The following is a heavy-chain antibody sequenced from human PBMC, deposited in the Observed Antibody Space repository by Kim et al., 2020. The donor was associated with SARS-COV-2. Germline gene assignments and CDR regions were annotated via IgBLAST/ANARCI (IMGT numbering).Heavy chain of an antibody. CDR2: INAGNGNT. D-gene: IGHD2-2*01. J-gene: IGHJ6*02. CDR3: ARDQAIYCSSTSCRYGMDV. V-gene: IGHV1-3*01. CDR1: GYTFTSYA. Sequence: ASVKVSCKASGYTFTSYAMHWVRQAPGQRLEWMGWINAGNGNTKYSQKFQGRVTITRDTSASTAYMALSSLRSEDTAVYYCARDQAIYCSSTSCRYGMDVWGQGTTVTVSS.